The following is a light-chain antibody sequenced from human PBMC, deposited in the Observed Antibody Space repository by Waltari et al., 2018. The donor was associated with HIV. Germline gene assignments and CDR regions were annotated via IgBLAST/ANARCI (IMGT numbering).Light chain of an antibody. J-gene: IGLJ3*02. CDR1: TRNIGFYSL. CDR3: SSYTSGDTVL. V-gene: IGLV2-14*01. Sequence: QSALTQPASVSGSPGQLLTISCPGTTRNIGFYSLVSCARQYPGKPPQLIIYGVTSRPSGVSSRFSGSKSGNKASLTISGLHVDDEADYYCSSYTSGDTVLFGGGTKLTVL. CDR2: GVT.